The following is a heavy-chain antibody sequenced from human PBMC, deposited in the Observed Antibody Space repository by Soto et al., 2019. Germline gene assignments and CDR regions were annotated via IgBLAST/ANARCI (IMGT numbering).Heavy chain of an antibody. J-gene: IGHJ6*03. CDR1: GFTFSSYA. V-gene: IGHV3-64*01. CDR2: ISSNGGST. Sequence: GGSLRLSCAASGFTFSSYAMHWVRQAPGKGLEYVSAISSNGGSTYYANSVKGRFTISRDNSKNRLYLQMGSLRAEDMAVYYCARDLDDYGDAPPDYYYYYMDVWGKGTTVTVSS. CDR3: ARDLDDYGDAPPDYYYYYMDV. D-gene: IGHD4-17*01.